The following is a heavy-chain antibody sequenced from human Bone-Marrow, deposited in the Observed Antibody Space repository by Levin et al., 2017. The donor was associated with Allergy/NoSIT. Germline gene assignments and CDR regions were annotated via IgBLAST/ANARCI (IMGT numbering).Heavy chain of an antibody. J-gene: IGHJ6*02. Sequence: GGSLRLSCAASGFTFSSYGMHWVRQAPGKGLEWVAVIWYDGSNKYYADSVKGRFTISRDNSKNTLYLQMNSLRAEDTAVYYCARVRTDSSGWYGLRYYGMDVWGQGTTVTVSS. CDR2: IWYDGSNK. V-gene: IGHV3-33*01. CDR3: ARVRTDSSGWYGLRYYGMDV. D-gene: IGHD6-19*01. CDR1: GFTFSSYG.